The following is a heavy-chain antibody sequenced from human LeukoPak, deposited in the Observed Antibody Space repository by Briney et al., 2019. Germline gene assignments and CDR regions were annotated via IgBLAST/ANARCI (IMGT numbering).Heavy chain of an antibody. CDR1: GFTFSSYA. CDR3: AKDTSYYDSSGYYYGGYFDY. D-gene: IGHD3-22*01. Sequence: PGGSLRLSCAASGFTFSSYAMSWVRQAPGKGLEWVSAISGSGGSTYYADSVKGRFTISRDNSKNTLYLQMNSLRAEDTAVYYCAKDTSYYDSSGYYYGGYFDYWGQGTLVTVSS. J-gene: IGHJ4*02. V-gene: IGHV3-23*01. CDR2: ISGSGGST.